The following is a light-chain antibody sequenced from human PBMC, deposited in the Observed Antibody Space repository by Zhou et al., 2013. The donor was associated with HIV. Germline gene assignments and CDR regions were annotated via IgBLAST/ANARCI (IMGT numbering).Light chain of an antibody. CDR3: QQYGSSVMYT. J-gene: IGKJ2*01. V-gene: IGKV3-20*01. CDR2: GAS. Sequence: EIVLTQSPGTLSLSPGERATLSCRASQSVSSRNLAWYQQKPGRAPRLVIYGASTRATGIPDRFTGSGSETDFTLTISRLEPEDFAVYYCQQYGSSVMYTFGQGTKLEIK. CDR1: QSVSSRN.